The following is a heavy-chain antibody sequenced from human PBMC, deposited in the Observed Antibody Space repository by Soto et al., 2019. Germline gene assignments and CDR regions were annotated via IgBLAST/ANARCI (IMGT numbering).Heavy chain of an antibody. V-gene: IGHV3-74*01. J-gene: IGHJ4*02. Sequence: EEQLVESGGGLVQPGGSLRLSCAASGFTFSSYWMHWVRQAPGKGLVWVSRINPGGSITAYADSVKGRFTISRDNAKNTLYLQMNSLRGDDTAVYYCARVPTGKYGVWNYWGQETLVTVSS. CDR1: GFTFSSYW. CDR2: INPGGSIT. CDR3: ARVPTGKYGVWNY. D-gene: IGHD2-8*01.